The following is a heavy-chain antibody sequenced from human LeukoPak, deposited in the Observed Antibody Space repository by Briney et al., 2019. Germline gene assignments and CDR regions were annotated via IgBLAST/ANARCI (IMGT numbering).Heavy chain of an antibody. J-gene: IGHJ4*02. CDR2: ISNSVGTT. V-gene: IGHV3-23*01. CDR3: ARALYGSGWCQDY. Sequence: GGSLRLSCAASGFTFSNYAMSWVRQAPGQGLEWVSTISNSVGTTYYADSVKGRFTISRDNSRNTLYLQVNSLRAEDTALYYCARALYGSGWCQDYWGQGTLVTVSS. D-gene: IGHD6-19*01. CDR1: GFTFSNYA.